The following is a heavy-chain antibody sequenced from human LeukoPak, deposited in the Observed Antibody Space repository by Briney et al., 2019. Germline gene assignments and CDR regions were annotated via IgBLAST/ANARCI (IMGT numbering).Heavy chain of an antibody. J-gene: IGHJ4*02. CDR1: GYTFTSYA. V-gene: IGHV7-4-1*02. CDR2: INTNTGNP. CDR3: ARATYDSSGHYPAGVDY. D-gene: IGHD3-22*01. Sequence: ASVKVSCKASGYTFTSYAMNWVRQAPGQGLEWMGWINTNTGNPTYAQGFTGRFVFSLDTSVSTAYLQISSLKAEDTAVYYCARATYDSSGHYPAGVDYWGQGTLVTVSS.